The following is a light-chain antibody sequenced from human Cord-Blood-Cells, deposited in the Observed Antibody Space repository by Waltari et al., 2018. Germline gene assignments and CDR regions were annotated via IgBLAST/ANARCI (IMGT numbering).Light chain of an antibody. J-gene: IGKJ4*01. Sequence: EIVMTQSPATLSVSLGERATLSCRASQSVSSNLAWNQQKPGSAPRLLIYGASTKATGSPARFSGSGSGTEFTLTISSLQSEDFAVYYCQQYNNWPPLTFGGGTKVEIK. V-gene: IGKV3-15*01. CDR1: QSVSSN. CDR3: QQYNNWPPLT. CDR2: GAS.